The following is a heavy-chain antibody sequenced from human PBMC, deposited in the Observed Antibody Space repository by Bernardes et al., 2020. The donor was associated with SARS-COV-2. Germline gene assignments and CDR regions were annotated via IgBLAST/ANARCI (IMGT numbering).Heavy chain of an antibody. CDR3: AREFTNTFNAFDV. CDR1: GYTVTGCD. V-gene: IGHV1-2*02. J-gene: IGHJ3*01. D-gene: IGHD3-16*01. CDR2: INPNSGGT. Sequence: KVSCKASGYTVTGCDIHWVRQAPGQGLEWMGWINPNSGGTDYAQKFQGRVTMTSDTSISTIYMQLSGLESDDTAVYYCAREFTNTFNAFDVWGQGTMVTVSS.